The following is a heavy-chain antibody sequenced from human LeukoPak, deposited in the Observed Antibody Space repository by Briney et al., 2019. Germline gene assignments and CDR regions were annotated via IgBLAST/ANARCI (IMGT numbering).Heavy chain of an antibody. CDR2: INQKGSEK. CDR3: ARDGVRYDFWSGSVDY. Sequence: GGSLRLSCVASGLTFSNYWMNWVRQAPGKGLEWVANINQKGSEKYYVDSVKGRFTISRDNAKNSLYLQMNSLRAEDTAVYYCARDGVRYDFWSGSVDYWGQGTRVTVSS. V-gene: IGHV3-7*01. J-gene: IGHJ4*02. CDR1: GLTFSNYW. D-gene: IGHD3-3*01.